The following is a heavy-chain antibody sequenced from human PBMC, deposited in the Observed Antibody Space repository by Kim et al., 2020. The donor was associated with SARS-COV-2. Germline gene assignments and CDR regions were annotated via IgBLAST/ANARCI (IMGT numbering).Heavy chain of an antibody. J-gene: IGHJ3*02. CDR2: INTNTGNP. D-gene: IGHD6-19*01. CDR1: GYTFTGYY. CDR3: ARDDSHGSGWYGDAFDI. Sequence: ASVKVSCKASGYTFTGYYMHWVRQAPGQGLEWMGWINTNTGNPTYAQGFTGRFVFSLDTSVSTAYLQISSLKAEDTAVYYCARDDSHGSGWYGDAFDIWGQGTMVTVSS. V-gene: IGHV7-4-1*02.